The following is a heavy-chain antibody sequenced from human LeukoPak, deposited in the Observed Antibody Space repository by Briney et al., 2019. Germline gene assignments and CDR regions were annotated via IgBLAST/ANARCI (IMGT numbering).Heavy chain of an antibody. J-gene: IGHJ4*02. CDR1: GYTFTSYG. V-gene: IGHV1-2*02. CDR3: ARVRYRLAETYIDY. Sequence: ASVKVSCKASGYTFTSYGISWVRQAPGQGLEWMGWINPNSGDTNYAQKFQGRVTMTRDTSISTAYMELSRLRSDDTAVYYCARVRYRLAETYIDYWGQGTLVTVSS. D-gene: IGHD3-16*01. CDR2: INPNSGDT.